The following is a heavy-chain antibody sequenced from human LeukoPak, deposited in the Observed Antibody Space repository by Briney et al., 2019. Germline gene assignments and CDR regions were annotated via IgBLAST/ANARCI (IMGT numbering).Heavy chain of an antibody. D-gene: IGHD3-10*01. J-gene: IGHJ4*02. Sequence: GGSLRLSCAASGFTFSSYGLHWVRQAPGKGLGWVAFIRYDGSEKYYADSVKGRFTTSRDNSKNTLFLQMNSLRADDTAVYYCAKDLPEYYGSGSYGFDYWGQGTLVTVSS. CDR1: GFTFSSYG. V-gene: IGHV3-30*02. CDR2: IRYDGSEK. CDR3: AKDLPEYYGSGSYGFDY.